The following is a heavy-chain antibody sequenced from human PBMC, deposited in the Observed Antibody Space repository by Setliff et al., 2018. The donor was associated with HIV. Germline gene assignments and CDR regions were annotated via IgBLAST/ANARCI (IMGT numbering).Heavy chain of an antibody. CDR3: ARGDGYRSNDAYYDTGMDV. CDR1: GGSISSHC. D-gene: IGHD5-12*01. CDR2: IYNSGYS. J-gene: IGHJ6*02. V-gene: IGHV4-59*11. Sequence: LSLTCTVSGGSISSHCWSWVRQPPGKGLEWIGYIYNSGYSNSKPSLKSRVTMSLDTSKNQFSLELTSVTAADTAVYFCARGDGYRSNDAYYDTGMDVWGQGITVTVSS.